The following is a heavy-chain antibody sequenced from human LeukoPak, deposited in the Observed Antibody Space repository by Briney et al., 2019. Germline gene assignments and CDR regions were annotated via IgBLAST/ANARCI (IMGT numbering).Heavy chain of an antibody. CDR1: GFTFSDYY. D-gene: IGHD3-3*01. CDR3: AGNEVHGFWSGYYNY. Sequence: GGSLRLSCAASGFTFSDYYMSWIRQAPGKGLEWVSYISSSGSTIYYADSVKGRFTISRDNAKNSLYLQMNSLRAEDTAVYYCAGNEVHGFWSGYYNYWGQGTLVTVSS. J-gene: IGHJ4*02. CDR2: ISSSGSTI. V-gene: IGHV3-11*04.